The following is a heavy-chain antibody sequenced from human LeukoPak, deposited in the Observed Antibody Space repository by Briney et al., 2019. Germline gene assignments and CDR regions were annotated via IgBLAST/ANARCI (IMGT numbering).Heavy chain of an antibody. V-gene: IGHV3-48*01. D-gene: IGHD7-27*01. CDR3: ARDPLGNDAFDI. CDR1: GFTFSRYS. CDR2: ISSSSSTI. Sequence: PGGSLRLSCAASGFTFSRYSMNWVRQAPGKGLEWVSYISSSSSTIYYADSVKDRFTISRDNAKNSLYLQMNSLRAEDTAVYYCARDPLGNDAFDIWGQGTMVTVSS. J-gene: IGHJ3*02.